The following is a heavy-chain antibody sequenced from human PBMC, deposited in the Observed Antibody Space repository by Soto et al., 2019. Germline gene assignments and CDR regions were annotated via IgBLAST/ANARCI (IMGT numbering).Heavy chain of an antibody. D-gene: IGHD3-22*01. CDR3: ARCIYYYDSSRYYYYYGMDV. CDR2: IYYSGST. J-gene: IGHJ6*02. V-gene: IGHV4-30-4*01. CDR1: GGSISSGDYY. Sequence: PSETLSLTCTVSGGSISSGDYYWSWIRQPPGKGLEWIGYIYYSGSTYYNPSLKSRVTISVDTSKNQFSLKLSSVTAADTAVYYCARCIYYYDSSRYYYYYGMDVWGQGTTVTVSS.